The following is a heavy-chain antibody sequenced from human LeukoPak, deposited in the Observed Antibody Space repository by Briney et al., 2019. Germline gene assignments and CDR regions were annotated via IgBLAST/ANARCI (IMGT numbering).Heavy chain of an antibody. V-gene: IGHV4-39*01. J-gene: IGHJ4*02. Sequence: SETLSLTCIVSGDSLISSPYYWGWIRQPPGKGLEWIGSIFHSGSTYYNPSLKSRVTISVDTSKNQFSLRLSSVTAADTAVYYCARPGRSTGITGYFDYWGQGTLVTVSS. CDR3: ARPGRSTGITGYFDY. CDR2: IFHSGST. CDR1: GDSLISSPYY. D-gene: IGHD2-8*02.